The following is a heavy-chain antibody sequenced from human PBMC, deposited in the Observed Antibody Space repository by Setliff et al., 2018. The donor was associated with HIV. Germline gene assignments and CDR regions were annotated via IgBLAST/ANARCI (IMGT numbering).Heavy chain of an antibody. CDR2: INHSGST. CDR1: GESFGAYF. J-gene: IGHJ4*02. CDR3: ARALGYCSSTSCYAEYFDY. V-gene: IGHV4-34*09. Sequence: SETLSLTCAVYGESFGAYFWSWIRQPPGKGLEWIGLINHSGSTNYNPSLRSRLNISVDTSKNQFSLNLSSVTATDTAVYYCARALGYCSSTSCYAEYFDYWGQGTLVTVSS. D-gene: IGHD2-2*01.